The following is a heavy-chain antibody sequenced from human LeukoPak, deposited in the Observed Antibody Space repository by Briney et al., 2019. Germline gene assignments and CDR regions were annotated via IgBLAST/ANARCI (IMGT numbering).Heavy chain of an antibody. CDR1: RYTFSGYF. V-gene: IGHV1-2*06. CDR2: INSNSGAT. D-gene: IGHD7-27*01. J-gene: IGHJ4*02. Sequence: ASVKVSCKTSRYTFSGYFIHWVRQAAGQGLEWMGRINSNSGATEYGQNFQGRVAMSRDTSISTASMELSWLTSDDTAVYYCARDLSSTPNWEFDYWGQGTLVTVSS. CDR3: ARDLSSTPNWEFDY.